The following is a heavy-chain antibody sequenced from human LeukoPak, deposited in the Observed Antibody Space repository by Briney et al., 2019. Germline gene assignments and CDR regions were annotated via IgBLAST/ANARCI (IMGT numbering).Heavy chain of an antibody. CDR3: ARVVGGSWIDY. CDR2: INSDGSST. V-gene: IGHV3-74*01. CDR1: GFTFSSYW. J-gene: IGHJ4*02. Sequence: PGGSLRLSCAASGFTFSSYWMHWVRQAPGKGLVWVSRINSDGSSTSYADSVKGQFTISRDNAKNTLYLQMNSLRAEDTAVYYCARVVGGSWIDYWGQGTLVTVSS. D-gene: IGHD2-15*01.